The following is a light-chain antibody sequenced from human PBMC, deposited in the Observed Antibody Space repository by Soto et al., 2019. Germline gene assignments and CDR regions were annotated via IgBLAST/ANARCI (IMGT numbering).Light chain of an antibody. J-gene: IGKJ1*01. CDR3: QQYDSSPWT. Sequence: EVVLTQSPGTLSLSPGERATVSCRASQRLSTSYLAWFQQKPGQAPRLLIYGASGRATGIPDRFSGSGSGTDFTLTISRLEPEDFPVYYCQQYDSSPWTFGQGTKVEVK. CDR2: GAS. CDR1: QRLSTSY. V-gene: IGKV3-20*01.